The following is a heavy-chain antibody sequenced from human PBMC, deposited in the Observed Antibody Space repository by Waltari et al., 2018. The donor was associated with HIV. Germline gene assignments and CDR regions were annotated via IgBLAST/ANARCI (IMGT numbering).Heavy chain of an antibody. Sequence: QDLLVQSGPEVQKPGASVKVSCTPSGYPFIPYFFPWVRQAPGQGLEWMGRINPKSGVTHYPQKFQGRVIMTRDTSMSTAYMDLTRLRADDTALYFCARGYVQNDLRGLFHLWGRGTSVTVSS. CDR2: INPKSGVT. CDR3: ARGYVQNDLRGLFHL. J-gene: IGHJ2*01. D-gene: IGHD2-2*01. V-gene: IGHV1-2*06. CDR1: GYPFIPYF.